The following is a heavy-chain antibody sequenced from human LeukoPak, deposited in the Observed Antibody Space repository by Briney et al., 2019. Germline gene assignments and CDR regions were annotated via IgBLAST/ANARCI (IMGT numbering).Heavy chain of an antibody. CDR3: AKQVSYYYGSGSRNNWFDP. V-gene: IGHV1-69*13. J-gene: IGHJ5*02. CDR2: IIPIFGTA. CDR1: GGTFSSYA. Sequence: SVKVSCKASGGTFSSYAISWVRQALGQGLEWMGGIIPIFGTANYAQKFQGRVTITADESTSTAYMELSSLRAEDTAVYYCAKQVSYYYGSGSRNNWFDPWGQGTLVTVSS. D-gene: IGHD3-10*01.